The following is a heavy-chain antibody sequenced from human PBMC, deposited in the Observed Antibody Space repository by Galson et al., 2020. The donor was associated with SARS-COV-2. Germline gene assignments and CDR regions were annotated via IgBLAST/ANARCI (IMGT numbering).Heavy chain of an antibody. D-gene: IGHD3-10*01. CDR3: ARDYSASGSCYYSMDV. J-gene: IGHJ6*03. CDR1: GGSISSSY. V-gene: IGHV4-59*01. CDR2: ISYSGNT. Sequence: PETLSLTCTVSGGSISSSYWSWIRQPPGKGLEWIGYISYSGNTDYNPSLKRRVTISLDTSENQFSLPLNSVTVADTAVYYCARDYSASGSCYYSMDVGGKGTTVIISS.